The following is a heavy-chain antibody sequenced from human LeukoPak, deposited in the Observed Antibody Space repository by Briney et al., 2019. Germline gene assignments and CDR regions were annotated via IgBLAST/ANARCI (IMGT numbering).Heavy chain of an antibody. CDR3: ARGGVIVAAAGYYFDY. CDR2: INHSGST. V-gene: IGHV4-34*01. J-gene: IGHJ4*02. Sequence: SETLSLTCAVYGGSFSGYYWSWIRQPPGKGLEWIEEINHSGSTNYNPSLESRVTISVDTSKNQFSLKLSSVTAADTAVYYCARGGVIVAAAGYYFDYWGQGTLVTVSS. CDR1: GGSFSGYY. D-gene: IGHD6-13*01.